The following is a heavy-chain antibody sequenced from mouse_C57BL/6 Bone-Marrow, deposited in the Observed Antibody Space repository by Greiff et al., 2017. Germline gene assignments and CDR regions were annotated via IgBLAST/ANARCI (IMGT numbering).Heavy chain of an antibody. CDR1: GYTFTSYW. V-gene: IGHV1-64*01. CDR3: ARWATTVVRNAMDY. Sequence: QVQLQQSGAELVKPGASVKLSCKASGYTFTSYWMHWVKQRPGQGLEWIGMIHPNSGSTNYNEKFKSKATLTVDKSSSTAYMQLSSLTSEDSAVYYCARWATTVVRNAMDYWGQGTSVTVSA. J-gene: IGHJ4*01. D-gene: IGHD1-1*01. CDR2: IHPNSGST.